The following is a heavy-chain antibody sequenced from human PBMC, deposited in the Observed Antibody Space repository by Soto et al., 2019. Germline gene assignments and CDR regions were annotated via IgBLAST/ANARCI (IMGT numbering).Heavy chain of an antibody. Sequence: QVQLVQSGAEVKKPGSSVKVSCKASGGTFSSYAISWVRQAPGQGLEWMGGIIPIFGAANYAQKFQGRVTITADKSTSTAYMELSSLRSEDTAVYYCARDRDSGSYDGWFDPWGQGTLVTVSS. V-gene: IGHV1-69*06. D-gene: IGHD1-26*01. CDR2: IIPIFGAA. CDR1: GGTFSSYA. CDR3: ARDRDSGSYDGWFDP. J-gene: IGHJ5*02.